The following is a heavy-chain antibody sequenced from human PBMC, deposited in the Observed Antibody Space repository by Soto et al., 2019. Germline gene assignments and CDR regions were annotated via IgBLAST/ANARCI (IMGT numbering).Heavy chain of an antibody. CDR1: GYTFSTYY. CDR2: INPSDGST. V-gene: IGHV1-46*01. J-gene: IGHJ6*02. CDR3: ASAVISTQENRQYYYGMDV. D-gene: IGHD2-21*01. Sequence: ASVKVSCKTSGYTFSTYYMHWVRQAPGQGLEWMGLINPSDGSTRYAQKFRGRVTVTTDTSTSTVYMDVSSLRSEDTAIYYCASAVISTQENRQYYYGMDVWGQGTKVTVSS.